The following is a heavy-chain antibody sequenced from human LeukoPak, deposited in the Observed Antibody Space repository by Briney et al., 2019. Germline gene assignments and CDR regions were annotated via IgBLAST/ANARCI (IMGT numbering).Heavy chain of an antibody. Sequence: GGSLRLSCAASGFTFSNYAMTWVRQAPGKGLEWLSVISGSAGSTYYADSVKGRFTISRDNSKNTLYLQMNSLRAEDTAVYYCARGVDSSGYYSPHFDYWGQGTLVTVSS. CDR1: GFTFSNYA. CDR2: ISGSAGST. J-gene: IGHJ4*02. D-gene: IGHD3-22*01. CDR3: ARGVDSSGYYSPHFDY. V-gene: IGHV3-23*01.